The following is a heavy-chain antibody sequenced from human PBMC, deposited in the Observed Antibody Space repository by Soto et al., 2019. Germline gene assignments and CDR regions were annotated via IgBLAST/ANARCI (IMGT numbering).Heavy chain of an antibody. D-gene: IGHD2-21*01. J-gene: IGHJ3*02. Sequence: QGQLLQSGDEVKKPGASVRVSCRASGYDFTSYGISWVRQAPGQGLEWVSWISAYNGKRDTARKFQGRVTMTLDTSTDTAHMELRDLTSADTAGNYCARGRIVASIHDAFEIWGQGTMVAVSS. CDR1: GYDFTSYG. CDR3: ARGRIVASIHDAFEI. V-gene: IGHV1-18*01. CDR2: ISAYNGKR.